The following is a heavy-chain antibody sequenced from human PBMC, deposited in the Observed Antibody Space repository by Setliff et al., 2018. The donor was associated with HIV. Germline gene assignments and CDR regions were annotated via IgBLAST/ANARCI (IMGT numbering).Heavy chain of an antibody. D-gene: IGHD3-3*01. CDR3: ARINVLQFLEWSAKEGPFNY. J-gene: IGHJ4*02. CDR2: MNHSGSR. Sequence: SETLSLTCAVYGGSVSGYYWSWIRQPPGKGLEWIGEMNHSGSRKYNPSLKSRVTMSVDTSKRQFSLNLTSVTAADTAVYYCARINVLQFLEWSAKEGPFNYWGQGTPVTVSS. V-gene: IGHV4-34*01. CDR1: GGSVSGYY.